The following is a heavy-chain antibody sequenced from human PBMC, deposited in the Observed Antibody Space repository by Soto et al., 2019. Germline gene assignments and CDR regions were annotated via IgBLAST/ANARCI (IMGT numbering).Heavy chain of an antibody. CDR2: IYHSGSA. CDR1: GGSISSSNC. Sequence: QVQLQESGPGLVKPSGTLSLTCAVSGGSISSSNCWSWVRQPPGKGLEWIGEIYHSGSANYNPSHTSRVPRTVDKSHNDRSLKLSSVTAADTAVYYRARVEAPFYYGMAVWGHGTTVTVSS. CDR3: ARVEAPFYYGMAV. J-gene: IGHJ6*02. V-gene: IGHV4-4*02.